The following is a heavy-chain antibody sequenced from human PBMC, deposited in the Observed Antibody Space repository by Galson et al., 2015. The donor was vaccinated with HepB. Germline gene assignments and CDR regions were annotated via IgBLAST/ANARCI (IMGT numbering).Heavy chain of an antibody. CDR2: ISGTGGST. CDR1: GFTFSNYA. J-gene: IGHJ4*02. Sequence: SLRLSCAASGFTFSNYAMSWVRQAPGKGLEWVSAISGTGGSTYYADSVKGRFTISRDNSRNTLYLQMDSLRVEDTAVYYCASEAAPADYWGQGTLVSVSS. V-gene: IGHV3-23*01. CDR3: ASEAAPADY. D-gene: IGHD2-15*01.